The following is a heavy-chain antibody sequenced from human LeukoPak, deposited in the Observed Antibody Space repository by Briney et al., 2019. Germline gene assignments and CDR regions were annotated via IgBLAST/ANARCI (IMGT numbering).Heavy chain of an antibody. Sequence: GGSLRLSCAASGFTFDDYAMHWVRQAPGKGLEWVSGISWNSGSRGYADSVKGRFTISRDNAKTSLYPQMNSLRAEDMALYYCAKGPDYDILTPIDYWGQGTLVTVSS. CDR3: AKGPDYDILTPIDY. J-gene: IGHJ4*02. D-gene: IGHD3-9*01. CDR2: ISWNSGSR. V-gene: IGHV3-9*03. CDR1: GFTFDDYA.